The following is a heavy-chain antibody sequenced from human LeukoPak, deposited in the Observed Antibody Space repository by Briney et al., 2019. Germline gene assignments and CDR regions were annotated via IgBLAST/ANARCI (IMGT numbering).Heavy chain of an antibody. J-gene: IGHJ3*02. CDR2: IYTSGST. CDR3: ARDRDWRSGYHDAFDI. V-gene: IGHV4-61*02. Sequence: PSETLSLTCTVSGGSISSGDYYWSWIRQPAGKGLEWIGRIYTSGSTNYNPSLKSRVTMSVDTSKNQFSLKLSSVTAADTAVYYCARDRDWRSGYHDAFDIWGQGTMVTVSS. D-gene: IGHD3-3*01. CDR1: GGSISSGDYY.